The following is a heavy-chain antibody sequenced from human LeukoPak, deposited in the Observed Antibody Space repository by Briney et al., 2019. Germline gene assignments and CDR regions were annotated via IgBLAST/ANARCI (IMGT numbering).Heavy chain of an antibody. CDR2: ISTSGGT. CDR3: ARDGSSFDGSGSFDAFDV. J-gene: IGHJ3*01. V-gene: IGHV4-59*01. Sequence: SETLSLTCTVSGGSINTYFWSWIRQAPGKGLEWIGFISTSGGTKHNPSLKSRVTISVDTSKNQFSLKLTSPTAADTALYFCARDGSSFDGSGSFDAFDVWGRGTMVIVSS. CDR1: GGSINTYF. D-gene: IGHD3-22*01.